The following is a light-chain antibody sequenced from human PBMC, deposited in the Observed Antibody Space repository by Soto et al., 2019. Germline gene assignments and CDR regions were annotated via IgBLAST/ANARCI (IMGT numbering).Light chain of an antibody. Sequence: QSALTQPRSVSGSPGQSVTISCTGTSSDVGGYNYVSWYQQHPGKAPKLMIYDVSKRPSGVPDRFSGSKSGNTASLTISGLQAEDEADYYCSSYTSSSTYVFATGTKLTVL. CDR2: DVS. CDR1: SSDVGGYNY. V-gene: IGLV2-11*01. CDR3: SSYTSSSTYV. J-gene: IGLJ1*01.